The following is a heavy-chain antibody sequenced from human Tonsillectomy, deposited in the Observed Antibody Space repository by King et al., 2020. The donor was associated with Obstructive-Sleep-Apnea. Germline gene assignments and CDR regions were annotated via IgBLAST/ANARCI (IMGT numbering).Heavy chain of an antibody. CDR3: ARATYYSDSSGPHYYYYYGMDV. CDR2: ISSSSSTI. D-gene: IGHD3-22*01. CDR1: GFTFSRYS. V-gene: IGHV3-48*01. J-gene: IGHJ6*02. Sequence: VQLVESGGGLVQPGGSLRLSCAASGFTFSRYSMNWVRQAPGKGLEWVSYISSSSSTIYYADSVKGRFTISRDNAKNSLYLQMNSLRAKDTAVYYCARATYYSDSSGPHYYYYYGMDVWGQGTTVTVSS.